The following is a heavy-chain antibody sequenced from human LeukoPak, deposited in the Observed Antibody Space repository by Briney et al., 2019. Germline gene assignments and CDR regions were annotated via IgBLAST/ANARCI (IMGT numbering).Heavy chain of an antibody. CDR1: GFIFSSYW. D-gene: IGHD2-2*01. J-gene: IGHJ4*02. V-gene: IGHV3-74*01. CDR3: ARRVVVPAAPYCFDY. CDR2: INSDGSST. Sequence: PGGSLRLSCAASGFIFSSYWMHWVRQAPGKGLVWVSRINSDGSSTSYADSVKGRFTISRDNAKNTLYLQMNSLRAEDTAVYYCARRVVVPAAPYCFDYWGQGTLVTVSS.